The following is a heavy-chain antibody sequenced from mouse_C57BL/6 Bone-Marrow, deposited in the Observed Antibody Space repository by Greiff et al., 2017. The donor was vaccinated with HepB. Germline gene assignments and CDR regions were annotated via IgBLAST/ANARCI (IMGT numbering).Heavy chain of an antibody. D-gene: IGHD2-12*01. CDR3: ANLWLLYYYAMDY. CDR1: GYAFSSSW. Sequence: QVQLQQSGPELVKPGASVKISCKASGYAFSSSWMNWVKQRPGKGLEWIGRIYPGAGDTNYNGKFKGKATLTADKSSSTAYMQLSSLTSEDSAVYFCANLWLLYYYAMDYWGQGTSVTVSS. J-gene: IGHJ4*01. V-gene: IGHV1-82*01. CDR2: IYPGAGDT.